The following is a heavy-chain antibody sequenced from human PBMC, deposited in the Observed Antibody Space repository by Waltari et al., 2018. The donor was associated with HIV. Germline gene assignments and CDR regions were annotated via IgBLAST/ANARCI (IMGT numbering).Heavy chain of an antibody. CDR3: ARRVGTGYFDY. D-gene: IGHD1-26*01. CDR2: IKQDGGEI. CDR1: GFTFSYYW. Sequence: EVQLVESGGDLVQPGGSLRLSCAASGFTFSYYWMTWVRQPPGKGLDWVASIKQDGGEIFYVGSVKGRFTISRDNARNSLYLQMNSLRAEDTAVYYCARRVGTGYFDYWGQGILVTVSS. J-gene: IGHJ4*02. V-gene: IGHV3-7*01.